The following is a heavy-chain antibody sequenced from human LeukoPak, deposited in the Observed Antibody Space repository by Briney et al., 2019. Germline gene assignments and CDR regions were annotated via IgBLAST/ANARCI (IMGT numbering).Heavy chain of an antibody. D-gene: IGHD6-25*01. Sequence: GGSLRLSCAASGFTFSSYSMNWVRQAPGKGLEWVSSISSSSSYIYYADSVKGRFTISRDNAKNSLYLQMNSLRADDTAVYYCARFAAGGSCYYYMDVWGKGTTVTVSS. CDR1: GFTFSSYS. CDR2: ISSSSSYI. CDR3: ARFAAGGSCYYYMDV. V-gene: IGHV3-21*01. J-gene: IGHJ6*03.